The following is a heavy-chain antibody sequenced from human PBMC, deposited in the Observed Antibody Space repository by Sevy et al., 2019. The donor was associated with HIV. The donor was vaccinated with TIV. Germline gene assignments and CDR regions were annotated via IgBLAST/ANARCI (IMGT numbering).Heavy chain of an antibody. Sequence: GESLKISCKGSGYSFSSYWIAWVRQMPGKGLEWMGIIYPGDSDTRYSPSFQGQVTISADRSISTAHLQWSSLKASETAMYYCARQGMVGSDYYDRSGYHFFDYWGQGTLVTVSS. J-gene: IGHJ4*02. CDR1: GYSFSSYW. CDR2: IYPGDSDT. V-gene: IGHV5-51*01. CDR3: ARQGMVGSDYYDRSGYHFFDY. D-gene: IGHD3-22*01.